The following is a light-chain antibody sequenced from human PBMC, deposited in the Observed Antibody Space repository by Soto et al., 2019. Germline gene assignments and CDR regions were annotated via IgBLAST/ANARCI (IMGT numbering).Light chain of an antibody. CDR2: DDS. CDR3: SAYTGTNTLPYV. Sequence: QSALTQPASVSGSPGQSISISCTGTSYDVGAYNYVSWYLQHPGKVPKLMIYDDSHRPSGVSDRFSGSKSGNTASLTISGLQTKYEADYFCSAYTGTNTLPYVFGTGTKLTVL. V-gene: IGLV2-14*01. CDR1: SYDVGAYNY. J-gene: IGLJ1*01.